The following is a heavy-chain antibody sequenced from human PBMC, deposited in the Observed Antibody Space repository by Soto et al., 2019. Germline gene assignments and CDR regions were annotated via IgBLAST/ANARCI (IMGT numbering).Heavy chain of an antibody. CDR2: ISGSGGGT. D-gene: IGHD6-13*01. V-gene: IGHV3-23*01. CDR3: AKDLGLAAAGTPSDY. CDR1: GFTFSSYA. Sequence: GGSLRLSCAASGFTFSSYAMSWVRQAPGKGLEWVSAISGSGGGTYYADSVKGRFTISRDNSKNTLYLQMNSLRAEDTAVYYCAKDLGLAAAGTPSDYWGQGTLVTVSS. J-gene: IGHJ4*02.